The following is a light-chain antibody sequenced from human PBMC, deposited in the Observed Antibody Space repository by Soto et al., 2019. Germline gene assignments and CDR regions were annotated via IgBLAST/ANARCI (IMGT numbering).Light chain of an antibody. CDR2: DVI. J-gene: IGLJ1*01. CDR3: SSYSTSNTPYV. Sequence: QSVLTQPASVSGSPGQSITISCTGTSSDVGGYNYVSWYQQHPGKAPKLMIYDVIYRPSGVSNRFSGSKSGHTASLTISGLQAEDEDDYYCSSYSTSNTPYVFGTGTKLTVL. CDR1: SSDVGGYNY. V-gene: IGLV2-14*03.